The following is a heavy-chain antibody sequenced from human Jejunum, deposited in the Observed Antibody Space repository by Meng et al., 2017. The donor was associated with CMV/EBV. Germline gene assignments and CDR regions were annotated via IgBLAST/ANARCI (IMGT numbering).Heavy chain of an antibody. Sequence: CKGSGFPFTNCGFGWEGQMPGKGLEGRGIIYPGDSETKNSPSCQGQVTISADKSINTAYLQWSSLQASDTAMYYCAGSTTVTDFDSWGQGTLVTVSS. CDR1: GFPFTNCG. J-gene: IGHJ4*02. CDR3: AGSTTVTDFDS. D-gene: IGHD4-11*01. CDR2: IYPGDSET. V-gene: IGHV5-51*01.